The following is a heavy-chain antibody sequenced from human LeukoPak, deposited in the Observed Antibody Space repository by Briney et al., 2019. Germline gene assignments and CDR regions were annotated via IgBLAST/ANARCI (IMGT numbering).Heavy chain of an antibody. CDR3: AREPRDCTGGTCQSAGGYYFYY. V-gene: IGHV3-23*01. J-gene: IGHJ4*02. CDR1: GFTFSSYW. CDR2: ISASGGS. Sequence: GGSLRLSCAASGFTFSSYWISWVRQAPGKRLECVSGISASGGSYYADYVNGRFTVSIDISKNTLYLQMNSLRAEDTAVYFCAREPRDCTGGTCQSAGGYYFYYWSQGTLVTVSS. D-gene: IGHD2-15*01.